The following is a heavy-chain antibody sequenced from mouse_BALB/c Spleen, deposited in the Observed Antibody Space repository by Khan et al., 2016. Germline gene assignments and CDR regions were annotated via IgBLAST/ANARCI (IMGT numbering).Heavy chain of an antibody. CDR2: IFPGSGST. Sequence: QVQLKESGTELPRPGASVKLSCKASGYTFTDYYLHWVKQRTGQGLEWLGGIFPGSGSTYYNEKFKGKASLTADTSSSTAYMQLSSLTSEDSAVYFCARSYYGYFAMDYWGHGASVTVSS. CDR3: ARSYYGYFAMDY. V-gene: IGHV1-77*01. J-gene: IGHJ4*01. CDR1: GYTFTDYY. D-gene: IGHD1-2*01.